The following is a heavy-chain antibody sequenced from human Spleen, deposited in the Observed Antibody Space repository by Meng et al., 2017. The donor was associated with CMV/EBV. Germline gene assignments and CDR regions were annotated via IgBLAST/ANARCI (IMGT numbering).Heavy chain of an antibody. Sequence: QGQLVPSGAEVKKPGASVKVSRKASGYTFPSYYMHWVRQAPGQGLGWKGIINPSGGSTSYAQKFQGRVTMTRDTSTSTVYMELSSLRSEDTAVYYCARGGLEVGATTWGDYWGQGTLVTVSS. J-gene: IGHJ4*02. CDR3: ARGGLEVGATTWGDY. V-gene: IGHV1-46*01. D-gene: IGHD1-26*01. CDR1: GYTFPSYY. CDR2: INPSGGST.